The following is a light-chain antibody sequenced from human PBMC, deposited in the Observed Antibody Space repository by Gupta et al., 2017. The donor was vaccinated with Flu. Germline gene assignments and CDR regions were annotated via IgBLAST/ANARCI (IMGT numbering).Light chain of an antibody. V-gene: IGLV1-40*01. J-gene: IGLJ3*02. Sequence: SVLTPPPSVSGAPGQRVTISCTGSSSSIGAGYDVHWYQQLPGTAPNVLIYGSSNRPSGVPDRFFGAKSGTSASLAITGLQAEEEADYYCQSYDTSLSDWVFGGGTKVTAL. CDR3: QSYDTSLSDWV. CDR2: GSS. CDR1: SSSIGAGYD.